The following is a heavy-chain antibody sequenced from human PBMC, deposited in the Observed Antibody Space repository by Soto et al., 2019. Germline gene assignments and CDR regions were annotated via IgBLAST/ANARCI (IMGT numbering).Heavy chain of an antibody. CDR1: GLTFRDSA. D-gene: IGHD2-15*01. V-gene: IGHV1-58*01. Sequence: SVKVSCNASGLTFRDSAVHGVRHRRGRRLEWIGWIVVGYGSTNYAPDFQGRVTIKRDMSTDTVYMELSRLSSEDSAVFFCAADVLTYGNGGYFFDGFDTWGQGTKVTVSS. J-gene: IGHJ3*02. CDR3: AADVLTYGNGGYFFDGFDT. CDR2: IVVGYGST.